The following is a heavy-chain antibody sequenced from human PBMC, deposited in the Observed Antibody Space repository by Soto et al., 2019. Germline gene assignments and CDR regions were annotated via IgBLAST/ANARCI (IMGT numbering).Heavy chain of an antibody. CDR1: GGTFSSYT. CDR3: ARGYCSGGSCYYEENWFDP. Sequence: QVQLVHSGAEVKKPGSSVKVSCKASGGTFSSYTISWVRQAPGQGLAWMGRIIPILGITNYAHKFQGRVTINADKPTSTAYMELSSRRSEDTAVYYCARGYCSGGSCYYEENWFDPWGQGTLVTVSS. J-gene: IGHJ5*02. CDR2: IIPILGIT. D-gene: IGHD2-15*01. V-gene: IGHV1-69*02.